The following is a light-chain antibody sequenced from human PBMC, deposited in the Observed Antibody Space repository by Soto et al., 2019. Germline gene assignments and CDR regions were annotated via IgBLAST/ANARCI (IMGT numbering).Light chain of an antibody. CDR3: SQGTHWPPYT. CDR1: QSLLHSDGGTY. V-gene: IGKV2-30*02. Sequence: DVVMTQSPLSLPVTLGQPASISCRSSQSLLHSDGGTYLSWFRQRPGQSPRRLIYKVSNRDSGVPDRFSGSGSGTDFTLRISRVEAEDVGVYYCSQGTHWPPYTFGQGTKLEIE. J-gene: IGKJ2*01. CDR2: KVS.